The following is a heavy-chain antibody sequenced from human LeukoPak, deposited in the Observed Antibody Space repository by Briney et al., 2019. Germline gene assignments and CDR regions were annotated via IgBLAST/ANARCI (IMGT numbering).Heavy chain of an antibody. CDR2: IHNNGNT. V-gene: IGHV4-39*01. D-gene: IGHD3-16*02. CDR3: ARSRNGYVWGSYRPNWFDP. J-gene: IGHJ5*02. CDR1: GGSMSSSSYY. Sequence: SETLSLTCSVSGGSMSSSSYYWDWIRQPPGKGLEWIGNIHNNGNTYYNPSLKSRVTMSLDTSKNQLSLRLTSVTAADTAVYYCARSRNGYVWGSYRPNWFDPWGQGTLVTVSS.